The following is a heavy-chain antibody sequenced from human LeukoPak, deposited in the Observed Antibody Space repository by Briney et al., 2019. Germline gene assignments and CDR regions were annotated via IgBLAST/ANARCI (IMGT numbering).Heavy chain of an antibody. CDR1: GASVSSNTPA. V-gene: IGHV6-1*01. Sequence: PSQTLSLTCAISGASVSSNTPAWNWIRQSPSRGLEWLGRTYYRSKWYNDYAVSVRSRITINPDTAKNQFSLQLNTVTPEDTAVYYCARQQRGAFDYWGQGTLVTVSS. J-gene: IGHJ4*02. CDR3: ARQQRGAFDY. CDR2: TYYRSKWYN. D-gene: IGHD6-13*01.